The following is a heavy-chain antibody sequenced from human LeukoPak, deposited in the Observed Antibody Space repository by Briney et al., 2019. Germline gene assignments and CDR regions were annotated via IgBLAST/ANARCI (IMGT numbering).Heavy chain of an antibody. CDR2: IIPILNTP. CDR1: GGTFNNYA. CDR3: AIVSVAVAGYYFDH. J-gene: IGHJ4*02. D-gene: IGHD6-19*01. Sequence: SVKVSCKASGGTFNNYAISWVRQAPGQGYEWMGGIIPILNTPNYAQKFQDRVTITADKSTLTAYMELSSLRSEDTALYYCAIVSVAVAGYYFDHWGQGTLVTVSS. V-gene: IGHV1-69*06.